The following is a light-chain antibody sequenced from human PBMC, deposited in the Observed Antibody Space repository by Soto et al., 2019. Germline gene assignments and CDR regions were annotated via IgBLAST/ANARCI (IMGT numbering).Light chain of an antibody. Sequence: EILLTQSPATLSLSPGERATLSCRASQSVSSYLEWYQQKPGQAPRLLIYDASNRATGIPARYSGSGSGTDFTLTISSLEPEDFEVYYCQQRDSWPITFGQGTRLEIK. CDR2: DAS. J-gene: IGKJ5*01. CDR1: QSVSSY. CDR3: QQRDSWPIT. V-gene: IGKV3-11*01.